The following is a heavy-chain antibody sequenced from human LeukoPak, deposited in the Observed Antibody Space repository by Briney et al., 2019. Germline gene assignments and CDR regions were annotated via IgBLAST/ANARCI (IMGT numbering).Heavy chain of an antibody. Sequence: GGSLRLSCAASGFTFSSYSMNWVRQAPGKGLEWVSYISSSGGTLNYADSVKGRFTISRDNAKNSLYPQVNSLRDEDTAVYYCARGTPNFDYWGQGTLVTVSS. V-gene: IGHV3-48*02. J-gene: IGHJ4*02. CDR2: ISSSGGTL. CDR3: ARGTPNFDY. CDR1: GFTFSSYS.